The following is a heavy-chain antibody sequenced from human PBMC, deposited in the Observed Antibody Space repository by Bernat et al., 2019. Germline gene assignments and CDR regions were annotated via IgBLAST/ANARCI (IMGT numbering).Heavy chain of an antibody. CDR1: GGSISSYY. Sequence: HVQLQESGPGLVKPSETLSLTCTVSGGSISSYYLSWIRQPPGKGLEWLGYIYYSGSTNYNPSLKSRVTISVDTSKNQFSLKLSSVTAADTAVYYCATGHPVDYWGQGTLVTVSS. V-gene: IGHV4-59*01. J-gene: IGHJ4*02. CDR2: IYYSGST. D-gene: IGHD4-17*01. CDR3: ATGHPVDY.